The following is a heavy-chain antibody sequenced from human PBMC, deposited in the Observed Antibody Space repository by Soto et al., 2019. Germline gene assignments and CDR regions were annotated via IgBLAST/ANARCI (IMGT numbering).Heavy chain of an antibody. CDR3: ASSPITMIVGSMDV. V-gene: IGHV3-48*02. J-gene: IGHJ6*02. Sequence: GGSLRLSCAASGFTFSSYSMNWVRQAPGKGLEWVSSISSSSSTIYYADSVKGRFTISRDNAKNSLYLQMNSLRDEDTAVYYCASSPITMIVGSMDVWGQGTTVTVSS. CDR2: ISSSSSTI. D-gene: IGHD3-22*01. CDR1: GFTFSSYS.